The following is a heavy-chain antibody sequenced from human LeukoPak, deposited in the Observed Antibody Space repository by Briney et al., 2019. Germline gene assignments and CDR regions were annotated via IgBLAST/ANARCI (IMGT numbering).Heavy chain of an antibody. Sequence: GGSLRLSCAASGFTFSSYAMSWVRQAPGKGLEWVSSICSSSSYIYYADSVKGRFTISRDNAKNSLYLQMNSLRAEDTAVYYRARVGDNWNSRPAFNWFDPWGQGTLVTVSS. D-gene: IGHD1-7*01. CDR1: GFTFSSYA. V-gene: IGHV3-21*01. CDR2: ICSSSSYI. J-gene: IGHJ5*02. CDR3: ARVGDNWNSRPAFNWFDP.